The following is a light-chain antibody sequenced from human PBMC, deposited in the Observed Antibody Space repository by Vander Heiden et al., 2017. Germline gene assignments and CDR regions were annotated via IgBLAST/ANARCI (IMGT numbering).Light chain of an antibody. J-gene: IGKJ3*01. CDR3: MQARQTSFT. CDR2: LGS. Sequence: DMVMPQSPPSLPVTPGEPASISCRSSQSLLHSNGYNYLDWYLQKPGQSPQLLIYLGSNRASGVPDRFSGSGSGTDFTLKISRVEDEDVGVYYCMQARQTSFTFGPGTKVDIK. CDR1: QSLLHSNGYNY. V-gene: IGKV2-28*01.